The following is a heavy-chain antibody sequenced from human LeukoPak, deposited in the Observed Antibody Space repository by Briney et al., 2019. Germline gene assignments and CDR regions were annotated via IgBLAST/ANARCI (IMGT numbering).Heavy chain of an antibody. D-gene: IGHD2-21*02. CDR1: GYTFTGYY. Sequence: GASVKVSCKASGYTFTGYYMHWVRQAPGQGLEWMGWINPNSGGTNYAQKFQGRVTMTRDTSISTAYMELSRLRSDDTAVYYCARDRPLGILWWRQPDYWGQGTLVTVSS. CDR2: INPNSGGT. V-gene: IGHV1-2*02. J-gene: IGHJ4*02. CDR3: ARDRPLGILWWRQPDY.